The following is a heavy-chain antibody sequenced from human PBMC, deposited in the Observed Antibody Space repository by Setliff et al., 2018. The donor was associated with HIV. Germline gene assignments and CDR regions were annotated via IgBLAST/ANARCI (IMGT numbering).Heavy chain of an antibody. Sequence: PSETLSLTCALSGYSISNGYYWGWIRQPSGKWLEWIGSIYHSGSTFYNPSLRSRVTISVDTSQDQFSLRLTSVTAADTAVYYCAARNSGNPTRHFDYWGQGTLVTVSS. CDR3: AARNSGNPTRHFDY. CDR1: GYSISNGYY. V-gene: IGHV4-38-2*01. D-gene: IGHD3-10*01. J-gene: IGHJ4*02. CDR2: IYHSGST.